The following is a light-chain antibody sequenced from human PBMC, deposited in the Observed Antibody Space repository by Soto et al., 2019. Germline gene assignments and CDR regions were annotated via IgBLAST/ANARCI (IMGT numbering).Light chain of an antibody. Sequence: ESVLTQSPGTLSLSPGERATLSCRAGQSITTSYLAWYQQRFGQAPRLLIYGASSRAPGIPDRFSGSGSGTDFTLTISRLEPEDFAVYYCQQYGSSITFGHGTRLEIK. CDR1: QSITTSY. J-gene: IGKJ5*01. CDR3: QQYGSSIT. CDR2: GAS. V-gene: IGKV3-20*01.